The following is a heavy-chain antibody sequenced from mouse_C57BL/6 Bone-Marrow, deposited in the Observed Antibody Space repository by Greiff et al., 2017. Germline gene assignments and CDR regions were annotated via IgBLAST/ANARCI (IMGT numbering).Heavy chain of an antibody. CDR1: GFNIKDDY. Sequence: VQLQQSGAELVRPGASVKLSCTASGFNIKDDYMHWVKQRPEQGLEWIGWIDPENGDTEYASKFQGKATITADTSSNTAYLQLSSLTSEDTAVYYCTTPYGNYDAMDYWGQGTSVTVSS. D-gene: IGHD2-1*01. CDR2: IDPENGDT. J-gene: IGHJ4*01. V-gene: IGHV14-4*01. CDR3: TTPYGNYDAMDY.